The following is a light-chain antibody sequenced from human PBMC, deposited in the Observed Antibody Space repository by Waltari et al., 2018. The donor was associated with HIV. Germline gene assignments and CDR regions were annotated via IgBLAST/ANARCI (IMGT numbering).Light chain of an antibody. CDR1: QNIANY. Sequence: DIQMAQSPSSLSASVGDRVTISCRASQNIANYLNWYQHKPGKAPQFLVSTASSLQSGVPSRFSGSGSGTDFTLTISSLQPEDFATYYCQQSYITPLTFGPGTKVDVK. CDR3: QQSYITPLT. V-gene: IGKV1-39*01. J-gene: IGKJ3*01. CDR2: TAS.